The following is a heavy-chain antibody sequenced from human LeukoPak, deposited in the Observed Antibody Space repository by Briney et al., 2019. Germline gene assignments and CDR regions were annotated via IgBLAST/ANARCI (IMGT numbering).Heavy chain of an antibody. CDR1: GGSISSGSYY. V-gene: IGHV4-61*02. Sequence: SETLSLTCTVSGGSISSGSYYWSWIRQPAGKGLEWIGRIYTSGSTNYNPSLKSRVTISVDTSKNQFSLKLSSVTAADTAVYYCAREGGGIPFLYYSYNRDVGGKGPPVTIS. D-gene: IGHD3-16*01. CDR3: AREGGGIPFLYYSYNRDV. J-gene: IGHJ6*03. CDR2: IYTSGST.